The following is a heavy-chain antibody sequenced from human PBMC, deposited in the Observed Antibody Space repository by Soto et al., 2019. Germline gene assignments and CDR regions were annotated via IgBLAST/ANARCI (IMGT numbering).Heavy chain of an antibody. D-gene: IGHD3-10*01. V-gene: IGHV3-20*04. J-gene: IGHJ6*03. CDR3: ARVDYGSGSYSYYYYYMDV. CDR2: INWNGDST. Sequence: EVQLVESGGGVVRPGGSLRLSCAASGFNFEDYGMSWVRQVSGKGLEWDSGINWNGDSTCVADSVKGRFTISRDNAKNALYLHMNSLRAEDTALYYCARVDYGSGSYSYYYYYMDVWGKGTTVTVSS. CDR1: GFNFEDYG.